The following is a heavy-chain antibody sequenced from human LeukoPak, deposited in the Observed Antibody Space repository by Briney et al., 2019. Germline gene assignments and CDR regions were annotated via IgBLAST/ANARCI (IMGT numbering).Heavy chain of an antibody. CDR1: GGSIRSTNYY. V-gene: IGHV4-39*07. CDR2: INHSGST. D-gene: IGHD3-10*01. Sequence: SETLSLTCTVSGGSIRSTNYYWGWIRQPPGKGLEWIGEINHSGSTNYNPSLKSRVTISVDTSKNQFSLKLSSVTAADTAVYYCARSPYYYGSGSYFDYWGQGTLVTVSS. J-gene: IGHJ4*02. CDR3: ARSPYYYGSGSYFDY.